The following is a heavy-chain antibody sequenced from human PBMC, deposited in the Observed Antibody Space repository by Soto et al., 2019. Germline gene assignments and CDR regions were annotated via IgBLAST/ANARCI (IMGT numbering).Heavy chain of an antibody. CDR2: INYSGSNI. Sequence: GGSLRLSCAASGFTFSNYEMFWVRQAPGKGLEWVSKINYSGSNIYYSKSVKGRFTISRDNAKNSLSLQMNSLTDEDTAIYYCASEALCGADCYFFEYWGPGTLVTVSS. CDR3: ASEALCGADCYFFEY. V-gene: IGHV3-48*03. D-gene: IGHD2-21*02. CDR1: GFTFSNYE. J-gene: IGHJ4*02.